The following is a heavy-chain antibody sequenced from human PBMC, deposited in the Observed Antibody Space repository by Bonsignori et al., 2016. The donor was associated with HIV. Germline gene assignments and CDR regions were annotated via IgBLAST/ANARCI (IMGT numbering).Heavy chain of an antibody. D-gene: IGHD2-15*01. Sequence: WVRQAPGQGLEWMGIINPSGGRTTYAQNFQGRITMTRDTSTSTVYMELSSLRSEDTAFYYCASGGPLFKYYFDYWGQGTLVTVSS. CDR2: INPSGGRT. V-gene: IGHV1-46*01. CDR3: ASGGPLFKYYFDY. J-gene: IGHJ4*02.